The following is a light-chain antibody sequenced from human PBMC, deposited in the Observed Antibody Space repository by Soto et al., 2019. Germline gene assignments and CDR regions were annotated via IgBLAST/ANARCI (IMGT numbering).Light chain of an antibody. CDR2: DAS. V-gene: IGKV3-11*01. CDR1: QSVSSY. CDR3: QQRSDWPPLT. Sequence: EIVLTQSPATLSLSPGERATLSCRASQSVSSYLAWYQQKPGQAPRLLIYDASRRATVVPARFSGSGSGTDFTLTISSLEPEDFAVYYCQQRSDWPPLTFGGGTKVEIK. J-gene: IGKJ4*01.